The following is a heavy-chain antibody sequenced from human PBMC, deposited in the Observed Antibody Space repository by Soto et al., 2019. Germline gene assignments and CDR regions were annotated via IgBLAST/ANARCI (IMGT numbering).Heavy chain of an antibody. J-gene: IGHJ5*02. Sequence: EVQLLESGGGLVQPGGSLRLSCAASGFTFSSYAMSWVRQAPGKGLEWVSAISGSGGSTYYADSVKGRFTISRDNSKNTLYLQMNSLRAEDTAAYYCAKKGQYSSSTKGFNWFDPWGQVTLVTVSS. CDR2: ISGSGGST. CDR3: AKKGQYSSSTKGFNWFDP. CDR1: GFTFSSYA. V-gene: IGHV3-23*01. D-gene: IGHD6-6*01.